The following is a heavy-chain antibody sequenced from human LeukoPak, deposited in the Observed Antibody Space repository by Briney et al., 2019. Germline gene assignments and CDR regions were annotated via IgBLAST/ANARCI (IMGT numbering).Heavy chain of an antibody. J-gene: IGHJ1*01. CDR1: GFIFSNYG. CDR3: AKEPTSYSSGWYFHH. Sequence: ERSLRLSCAASGFIFSNYGMHWVRQAPGKGLEWVAVISHDGRTAFYADSVKGRFTISRDNSKNTLDLQMFSLRVEDTAVYYCAKEPTSYSSGWYFHHWGQGTLVTVSS. D-gene: IGHD6-25*01. V-gene: IGHV3-30*18. CDR2: ISHDGRTA.